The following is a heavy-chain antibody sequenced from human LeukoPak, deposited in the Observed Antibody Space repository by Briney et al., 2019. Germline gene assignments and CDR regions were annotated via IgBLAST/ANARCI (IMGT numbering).Heavy chain of an antibody. V-gene: IGHV3-48*03. CDR1: GFTFSNYE. J-gene: IGHJ6*03. CDR3: AKDATPALGTVYMDV. D-gene: IGHD6-13*01. CDR2: ISNFGDII. Sequence: GGSLRLSCSASGFTFSNYEMNWVRQAPGKGLEWISHISNFGDIIHYADSVEGRFTISRDNDKNSIYLQMNSLRAEDTAVYYCAKDATPALGTVYMDVWGKGTTVTISS.